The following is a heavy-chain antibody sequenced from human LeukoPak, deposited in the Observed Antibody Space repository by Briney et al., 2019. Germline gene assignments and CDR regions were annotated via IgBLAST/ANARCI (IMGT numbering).Heavy chain of an antibody. CDR2: TYYRSKWYN. J-gene: IGHJ6*02. CDR3: AREGNYYGSGSLVRYYYYGMDV. Sequence: SQTLSLTCAISGDSVSSNSAAWNWIRQSPSRGLEWLGRTYYRSKWYNDYAVSVKSRITINPDTSKNQFSLQLNSVTPEDTAVYYCAREGNYYGSGSLVRYYYYGMDVWGQGTTVTVSS. D-gene: IGHD3-10*01. CDR1: GDSVSSNSAA. V-gene: IGHV6-1*01.